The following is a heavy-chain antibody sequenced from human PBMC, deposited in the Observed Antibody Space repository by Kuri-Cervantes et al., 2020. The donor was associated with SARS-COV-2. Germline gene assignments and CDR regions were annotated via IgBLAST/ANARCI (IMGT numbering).Heavy chain of an antibody. CDR3: AKGFMEIPPTRYYDP. CDR2: ISFDESDK. J-gene: IGHJ5*02. CDR1: GFTFSTYR. D-gene: IGHD3-10*01. V-gene: IGHV3-30*18. Sequence: GESLKISCAASGFTFSTYRMHWVRQAPGKGLEWVSVISFDESDKDYADSVKGRFTVSRDNSKNTLYLQMNSLRAEDTAIYYCAKGFMEIPPTRYYDPWGQGTLVTVSS.